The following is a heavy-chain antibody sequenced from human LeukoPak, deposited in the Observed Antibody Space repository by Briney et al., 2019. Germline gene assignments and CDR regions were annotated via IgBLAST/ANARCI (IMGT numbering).Heavy chain of an antibody. CDR3: ARVGSAAATADY. Sequence: ASVKVSCKASGYTFTSYDINWMRQAPGQGPEWMGIINPRGGSTDYAQKFQGRITMTSDTSTSTVYMELNSLRSDDTAVYFCARVGSAAATADYWGQGTLVTVSS. CDR2: INPRGGST. J-gene: IGHJ4*02. CDR1: GYTFTSYD. V-gene: IGHV1-46*01. D-gene: IGHD6-25*01.